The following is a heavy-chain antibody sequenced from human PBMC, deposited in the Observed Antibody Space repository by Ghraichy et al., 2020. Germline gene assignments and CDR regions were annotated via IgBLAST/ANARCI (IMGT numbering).Heavy chain of an antibody. V-gene: IGHV3-23*01. D-gene: IGHD2-15*01. Sequence: GESLRLSCAASGFTFSSYAMSWVRQAPGKGLEWVSAISGSGGSTYYADSVKGRFTISRDNSKNTLYVQINSLRAEDTAVYYCASRWQLANYFDYWGQGTLVTVSS. CDR1: GFTFSSYA. CDR2: ISGSGGST. CDR3: ASRWQLANYFDY. J-gene: IGHJ4*02.